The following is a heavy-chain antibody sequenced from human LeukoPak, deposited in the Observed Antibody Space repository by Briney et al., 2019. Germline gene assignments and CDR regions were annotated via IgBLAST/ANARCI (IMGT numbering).Heavy chain of an antibody. J-gene: IGHJ4*02. CDR1: GGSISSYY. CDR2: IYYSGST. V-gene: IGHV4-59*01. CDR3: AKDRLLVL. Sequence: PSETLSLTCTVSGGSISSYYWSWIRQPPGKGLEWIGYIYYSGSTNYNPSLKSRVTISVDTSKNQFSLKLSSVTAADTAVYYCAKDRLLVLWGQGTLVTVSS. D-gene: IGHD4/OR15-4a*01.